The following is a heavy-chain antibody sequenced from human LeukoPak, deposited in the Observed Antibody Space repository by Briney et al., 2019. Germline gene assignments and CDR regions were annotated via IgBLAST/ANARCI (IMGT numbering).Heavy chain of an antibody. CDR3: ARESSGYFY. D-gene: IGHD3-22*01. V-gene: IGHV3-7*01. J-gene: IGHJ4*02. CDR1: GFTFSNYW. Sequence: PGGSLRLSCAASGFTFSNYWMNWVRQAPGTGLEWVANIKQDGSEKYYVDFVKGRFTISRDNAKNSLYLQMNSLRAEDTAVYYCARESSGYFYWGQGTLVTVSS. CDR2: IKQDGSEK.